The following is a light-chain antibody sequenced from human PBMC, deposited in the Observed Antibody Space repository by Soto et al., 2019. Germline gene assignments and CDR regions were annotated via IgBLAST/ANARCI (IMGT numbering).Light chain of an antibody. J-gene: IGKJ1*01. V-gene: IGKV1-5*03. CDR2: KAS. CDR3: QQYNSYWT. Sequence: DIQMTQSPSTLSASVGDRVTITCRASKNISSWLAWYQQKPGKAPKLLIHKASSLESGVPSRFSGSGSGTEFTLTISSLQPDDFGTYYCQQYNSYWTFGQGTKVDIK. CDR1: KNISSW.